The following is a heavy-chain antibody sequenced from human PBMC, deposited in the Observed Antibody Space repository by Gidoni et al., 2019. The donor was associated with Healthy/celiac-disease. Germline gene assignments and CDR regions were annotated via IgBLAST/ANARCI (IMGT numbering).Heavy chain of an antibody. D-gene: IGHD3-22*01. V-gene: IGHV3-21*01. CDR1: GFTFSSDS. J-gene: IGHJ4*02. CDR3: ARDSPGYYDSSGAFDY. Sequence: EVQLVESGGGLVKPGGSLRLSCAASGFTFSSDSMNWVRQAPGKGLEWVSSISSSSSYIYYADSVKGRFTISRDNAKNSLYLQMNSLRAEDTAVYYCARDSPGYYDSSGAFDYWGQGTLVTVSS. CDR2: ISSSSSYI.